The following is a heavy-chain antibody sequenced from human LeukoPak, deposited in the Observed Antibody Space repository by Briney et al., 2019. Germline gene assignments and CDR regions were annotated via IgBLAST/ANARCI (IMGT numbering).Heavy chain of an antibody. V-gene: IGHV1-18*01. D-gene: IGHD3-22*01. CDR1: GYTVTIYG. J-gene: IGHJ6*03. Sequence: GASVKVSCKASGYTVTIYGISWVRRAPGQGLEWMGWISAYNGNTNYAQRLQGRVTMTTDTSTSTAYMELRSLRSDDTAVYYCARAAPPITMIDDDWYMDVWGKGTTVTVSS. CDR2: ISAYNGNT. CDR3: ARAAPPITMIDDDWYMDV.